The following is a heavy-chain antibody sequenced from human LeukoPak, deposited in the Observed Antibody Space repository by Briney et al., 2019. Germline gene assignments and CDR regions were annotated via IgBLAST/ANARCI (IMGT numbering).Heavy chain of an antibody. D-gene: IGHD5-24*01. V-gene: IGHV3-23*01. CDR1: GFTFSSYA. CDR2: ISGSGGST. J-gene: IGHJ4*02. Sequence: GGSLRLSCAASGFTFSSYAMSWVRQAPGKGLEWVSAISGSGGSTYYADSVKGRFTISRDNSKNTLYLQMNSLRAEDTAVYYCAKTPERTDVYRISPPFDYWGQGTQVTVSS. CDR3: AKTPERTDVYRISPPFDY.